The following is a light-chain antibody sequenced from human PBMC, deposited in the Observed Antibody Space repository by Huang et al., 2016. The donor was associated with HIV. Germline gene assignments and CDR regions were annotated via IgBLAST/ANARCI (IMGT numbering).Light chain of an antibody. CDR1: QSITRF. CDR2: TAS. J-gene: IGKJ2*01. CDR3: QQSYTVPYT. V-gene: IGKV1-39*01. Sequence: DIQMTQSPSSLSASIGDRVTITCRASQSITRFLNWYQQKPGKAPEILIFTASDLESGVPSRFSGSGSGSDFTLTIDSVQPEDFATYYCQQSYTVPYTFGQGTKLEIK.